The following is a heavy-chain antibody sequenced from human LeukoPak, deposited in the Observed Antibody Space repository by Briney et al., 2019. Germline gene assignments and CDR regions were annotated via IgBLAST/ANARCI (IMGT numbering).Heavy chain of an antibody. Sequence: AGGSLRLSCAGYGFTFSNFWMNWVRQAPGKGLEWVANINQDGSEKYYADSVKGRFTLSRDNAENSVCLQMNNLRPEETAVYYCATLNWESPDYWGQGTQVTVSS. V-gene: IGHV3-7*01. CDR3: ATLNWESPDY. D-gene: IGHD7-27*01. J-gene: IGHJ4*01. CDR1: GFTFSNFW. CDR2: INQDGSEK.